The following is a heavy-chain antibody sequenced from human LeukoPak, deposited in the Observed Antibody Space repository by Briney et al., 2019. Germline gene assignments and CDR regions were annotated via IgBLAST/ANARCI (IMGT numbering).Heavy chain of an antibody. CDR3: GGHERGAVEFFDY. CDR1: AGSISSSSYY. CDR2: IYYSGNT. V-gene: IGHV4-39*01. Sequence: SETLSLTCSVSAGSISSSSYYWGWIRQAPGKGLEWIASIYYSGNTYYNPSLKSRITLSAATSTYPFSLRLGSVTAADTSCSYGGGHERGAVEFFDYCGQGTLVTVSS. J-gene: IGHJ4*02. D-gene: IGHD6-19*01.